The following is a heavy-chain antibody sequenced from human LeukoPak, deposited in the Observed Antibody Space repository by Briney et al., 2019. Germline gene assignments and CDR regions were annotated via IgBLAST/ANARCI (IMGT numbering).Heavy chain of an antibody. CDR2: ISGSGGST. Sequence: PGGSLRLSCAASGFTLSSYAMSWVRQAPGKGLEWVSAISGSGGSTYYADSVKGRFTISRDNSKNTLYLQMNSLRAEDTAVYYCAKDRDRYDFWSGYSENGMDVWGQGTTVTVSS. J-gene: IGHJ6*02. V-gene: IGHV3-23*01. CDR1: GFTLSSYA. D-gene: IGHD3-3*01. CDR3: AKDRDRYDFWSGYSENGMDV.